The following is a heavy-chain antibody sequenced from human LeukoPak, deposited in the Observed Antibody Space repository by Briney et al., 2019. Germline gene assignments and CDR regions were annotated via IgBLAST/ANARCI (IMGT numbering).Heavy chain of an antibody. Sequence: PGRSLRLSCAASGFTFRNFVIHWVRQAPGKGLEWVAGILNDGSDKHYSDSVKGRFTISRDNSKNTLYLQMNSLRAEDTAVYYCAKCKGAALYYHYGMDVWGQGTTVIVSS. D-gene: IGHD6-13*01. V-gene: IGHV3-30*18. CDR3: AKCKGAALYYHYGMDV. J-gene: IGHJ6*02. CDR1: GFTFRNFV. CDR2: ILNDGSDK.